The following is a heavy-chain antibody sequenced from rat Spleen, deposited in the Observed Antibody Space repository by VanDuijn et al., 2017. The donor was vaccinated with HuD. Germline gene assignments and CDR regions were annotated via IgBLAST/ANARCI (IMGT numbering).Heavy chain of an antibody. CDR2: ITNSGGST. V-gene: IGHV5-20*01. Sequence: EVQLVESDGGLVQPGRSLKLSCAASGFTFSDYYMAWVRQAPGKGLEWVASITNSGGSTYYPDSVKGRFTISRDNAQNTLYLQMNSLRSEDTATYYCTRNYGGYSERDYWGQGVMVTVSS. D-gene: IGHD1-11*01. CDR1: GFTFSDYY. CDR3: TRNYGGYSERDY. J-gene: IGHJ2*01.